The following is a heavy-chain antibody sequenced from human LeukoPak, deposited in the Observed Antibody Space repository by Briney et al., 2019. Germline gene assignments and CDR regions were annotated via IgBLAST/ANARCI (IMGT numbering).Heavy chain of an antibody. CDR2: INCNSGDA. CDR1: GYSFTEHY. Sequence: ASVKVSCKASGYSFTEHYIYWVRQAPGQGLEWVGRINCNSGDANSAQKFQGRVTMTRDTSISTAYMELSRLRSDDTAVYYCARSGSYFQGDAFGIWGQGTMVTVSS. V-gene: IGHV1-2*02. J-gene: IGHJ3*02. D-gene: IGHD1-26*01. CDR3: ARSGSYFQGDAFGI.